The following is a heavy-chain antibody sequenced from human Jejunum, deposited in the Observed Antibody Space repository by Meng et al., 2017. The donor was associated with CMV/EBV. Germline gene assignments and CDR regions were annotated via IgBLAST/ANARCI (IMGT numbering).Heavy chain of an antibody. J-gene: IGHJ6*02. CDR1: GFTFSSYG. CDR3: ARDANFYFYYGMDV. Sequence: SGFTFSSYGMNWVRQAPGKGLEWVAYISITSAIYYADSVKGRFTISRDNAKNSLYLQMSSLRDEDTAIYYCARDANFYFYYGMDVWGQGTTVTVSS. CDR2: ISITSAI. V-gene: IGHV3-48*02.